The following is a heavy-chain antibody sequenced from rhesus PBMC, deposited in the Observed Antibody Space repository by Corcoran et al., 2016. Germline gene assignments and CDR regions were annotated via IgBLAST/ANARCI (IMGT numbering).Heavy chain of an antibody. CDR2: IYGSSGST. V-gene: IGHV4-147*01. Sequence: QVQLQESGPGLGTPSETLPLTCADSGYSLSSNYWSRIRQPPGKGPEVIGYIYGSSGSTYYNPSLKSRVTISTDTSKTQFSLKLSSVTAADTAVYYCARGYSGSWNLDYWGQGVLVTVSS. J-gene: IGHJ4*01. CDR1: GYSLSSNY. CDR3: ARGYSGSWNLDY. D-gene: IGHD6-25*01.